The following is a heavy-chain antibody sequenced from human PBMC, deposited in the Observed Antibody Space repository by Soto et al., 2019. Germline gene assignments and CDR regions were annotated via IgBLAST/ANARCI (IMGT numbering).Heavy chain of an antibody. CDR3: ARRYQQVYWLQYYNGLDV. V-gene: IGHV4-4*02. D-gene: IGHD6-13*01. J-gene: IGHJ6*02. Sequence: QVQLQESGPGLVKPSGTLSISCDVSGGSISGSIWWNWVRQAPGKGLEWIGEIYHSGTTHYNPSLDSRVTISLDKSKNQFFLRLTSVTAADAAVYFCARRYQQVYWLQYYNGLDVWGQGTTVTVSS. CDR1: GGSISGSIW. CDR2: IYHSGTT.